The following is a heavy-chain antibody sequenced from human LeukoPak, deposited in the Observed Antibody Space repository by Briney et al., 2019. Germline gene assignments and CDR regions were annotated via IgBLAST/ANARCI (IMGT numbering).Heavy chain of an antibody. Sequence: GGSLRLSCAASGFTFSSYAMHWVRQAPGKGLEWVAVISYDGSNKYYADSVKGRFTISRDNSKNTLYLQMNSLRAEDTAVYYCARDLGYRSSWAFDYWGQGTLVTVSS. V-gene: IGHV3-30-3*01. CDR1: GFTFSSYA. CDR3: ARDLGYRSSWAFDY. CDR2: ISYDGSNK. J-gene: IGHJ4*02. D-gene: IGHD6-6*01.